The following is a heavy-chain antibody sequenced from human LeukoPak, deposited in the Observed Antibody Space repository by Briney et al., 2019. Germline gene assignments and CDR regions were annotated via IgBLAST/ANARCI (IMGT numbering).Heavy chain of an antibody. V-gene: IGHV4-59*01. CDR1: GGSISSYY. CDR2: IYYSGST. D-gene: IGHD3-22*01. Sequence: PSETLSLTCTVSGGSISSYYWSWIRQPPGKGLECIGYIYYSGSTNYNPSLKSRVTISVDRSKNQFFLKLSSVTAADAAVYYCARDGGDYDSTGPLFDYWGQGTLVTVSS. J-gene: IGHJ4*02. CDR3: ARDGGDYDSTGPLFDY.